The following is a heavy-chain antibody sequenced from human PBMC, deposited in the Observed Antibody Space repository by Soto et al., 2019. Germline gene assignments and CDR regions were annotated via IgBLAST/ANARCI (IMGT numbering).Heavy chain of an antibody. CDR3: ARRYGYSFDY. J-gene: IGHJ4*02. CDR2: IYYSGST. V-gene: IGHV4-59*08. CDR1: GGSISSYY. Sequence: PWETLSLTCTVSGGSISSYYWSWIRQPPGKGLEWIGYIYYSGSTNYNPSLKSRVTISVDTSKNQFSLKLSSVTAADTAVYYCARRYGYSFDYWGQGTLVTGSS. D-gene: IGHD1-1*01.